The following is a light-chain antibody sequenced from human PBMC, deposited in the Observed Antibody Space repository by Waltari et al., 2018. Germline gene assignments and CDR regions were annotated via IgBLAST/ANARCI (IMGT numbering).Light chain of an antibody. CDR3: ALDRGRSIGV. J-gene: IGLJ2*01. V-gene: IGLV8-61*01. Sequence: YQHPPGHPPRPLIYKANRRSSGVPHRFSGSTLGNKAALTTTRDQAEDESDYYCALDRGRSIGVFGGGTKLTVL. CDR2: KAN.